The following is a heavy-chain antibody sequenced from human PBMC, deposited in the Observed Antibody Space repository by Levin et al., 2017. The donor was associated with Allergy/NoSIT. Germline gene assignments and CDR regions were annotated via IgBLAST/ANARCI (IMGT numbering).Heavy chain of an antibody. J-gene: IGHJ4*02. CDR3: AKGGSIVLISALDR. CDR2: ISGGGNT. CDR1: GFTFSSYA. D-gene: IGHD3-22*01. V-gene: IGHV3-23*01. Sequence: LSLTCAVSGFTFSSYAMSWVRQAPGKGLEWVSGISGGGNTYYADSVKGRFTISRDNSRNTLYLQMNNLRDEDTAIYYCAKGGSIVLISALDRWGQGTLVTVSS.